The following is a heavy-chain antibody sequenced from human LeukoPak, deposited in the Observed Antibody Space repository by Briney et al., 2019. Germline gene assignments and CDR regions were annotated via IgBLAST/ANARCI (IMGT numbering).Heavy chain of an antibody. CDR2: IYSGGST. CDR1: GFTVSSNY. Sequence: GGSLRLSCAASGFTVSSNYMSWVRQAPGKGLEWVSVIYSGGSTYYADSVKGRFTISRDNSKNTLYLQMNSLRAEDTAVYYCAKGPSRGFYSSGWYDLGGWFDPWGQGTLVTVSS. V-gene: IGHV3-53*01. J-gene: IGHJ5*02. CDR3: AKGPSRGFYSSGWYDLGGWFDP. D-gene: IGHD6-19*01.